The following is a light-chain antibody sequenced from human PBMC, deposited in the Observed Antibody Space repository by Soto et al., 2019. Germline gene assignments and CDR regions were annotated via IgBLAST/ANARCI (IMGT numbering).Light chain of an antibody. CDR1: QTVITS. Sequence: EIVLTQSPATLSLSPGERATLSCRAGQTVITSVAWYQQKPGQAPRLLIYDASHRATGIPARFSGSGSGTDFTLTISSLDPEDFAVYYCQQRSSWPPEFSFGPGTKVDVK. CDR3: QQRSSWPPEFS. CDR2: DAS. V-gene: IGKV3-11*01. J-gene: IGKJ3*01.